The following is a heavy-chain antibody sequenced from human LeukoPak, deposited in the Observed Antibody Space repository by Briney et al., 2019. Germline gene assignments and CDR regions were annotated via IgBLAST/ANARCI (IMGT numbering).Heavy chain of an antibody. J-gene: IGHJ6*02. V-gene: IGHV3-23*01. CDR2: ISGSGGST. Sequence: PGGSLRLSCAGSGFTFSSYAMSWVRQAPGKGLEWVSAISGSGGSTYYADSVKGRFTISRDNSKNTLYLQMNSLRAEDTAVYYCSGYYDYYYYYGMDVWGQGTTVTVSS. CDR3: SGYYDYYYYYGMDV. D-gene: IGHD3-3*01. CDR1: GFTFSSYA.